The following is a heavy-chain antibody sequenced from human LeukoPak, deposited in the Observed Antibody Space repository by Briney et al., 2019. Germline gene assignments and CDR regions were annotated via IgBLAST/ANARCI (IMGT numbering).Heavy chain of an antibody. CDR2: IYYSGST. CDR1: GGSISSSSYY. J-gene: IGHJ4*02. Sequence: KPSETLSLTCTVSGGSISSSSYYWGWIRQPPGKGLEWIGSIYYSGSTYYNPSLKSRVTISVDTSKNQFSLKLSSVTAADTAVYYCARQRIHLGRYGGNSGHFDYWGQGTLVTVSS. CDR3: ARQRIHLGRYGGNSGHFDY. V-gene: IGHV4-39*01. D-gene: IGHD4-23*01.